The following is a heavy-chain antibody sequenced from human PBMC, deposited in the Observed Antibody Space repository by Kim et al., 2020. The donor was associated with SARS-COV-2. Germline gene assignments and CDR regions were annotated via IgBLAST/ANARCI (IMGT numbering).Heavy chain of an antibody. D-gene: IGHD6-13*01. V-gene: IGHV4-4*07. CDR3: AGAKVWQQLASGGAFDI. CDR2: IYTSGST. J-gene: IGHJ3*02. Sequence: SETLSLTCTVSGGSISSYYWSWIRQPAGKGLEWIGRIYTSGSTNYNPSLKSRVTMSVDTSKNQFSLKLSSVTAADTAVYYCAGAKVWQQLASGGAFDIWGQGTMVTVSS. CDR1: GGSISSYY.